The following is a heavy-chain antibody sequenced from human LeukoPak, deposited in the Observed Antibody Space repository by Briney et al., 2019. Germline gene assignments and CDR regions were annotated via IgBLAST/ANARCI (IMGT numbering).Heavy chain of an antibody. D-gene: IGHD3-22*01. CDR1: GFTFSDYY. CDR3: ARIVGGHYYYMNV. V-gene: IGHV3-11*04. Sequence: TGGSLRLSCAASGFTFSDYYMSWIRQAPGKGLEWVSYISSSGSTIYYADSVKGRFTISRDNAKNPLYLQMNSLRAEDTAVYYCARIVGGHYYYMNVWGKGTTVTVSS. CDR2: ISSSGSTI. J-gene: IGHJ6*03.